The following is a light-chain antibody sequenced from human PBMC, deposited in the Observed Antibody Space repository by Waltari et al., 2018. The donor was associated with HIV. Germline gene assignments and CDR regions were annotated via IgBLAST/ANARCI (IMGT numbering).Light chain of an antibody. CDR2: EVT. Sequence: QSALTQPPSASGSPGQSVTISCTGTSNDVGGYDSVSWYQQHPGKAPKVMIYEVTKRPSGVPDRFSGSKSDNTAALTVSGLQAEDEAEYYCSSYAGSNKLVIFGGGTKLTVL. CDR1: SNDVGGYDS. V-gene: IGLV2-8*01. J-gene: IGLJ2*01. CDR3: SSYAGSNKLVI.